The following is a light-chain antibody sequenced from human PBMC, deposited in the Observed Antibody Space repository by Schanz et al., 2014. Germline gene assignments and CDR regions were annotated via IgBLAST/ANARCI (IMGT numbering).Light chain of an antibody. Sequence: QSALTQPASVSGSPGQSITISCTGTSSDVGSYNLVSWYQQHPGKAPKLMIYEVSQWPSGVSDRFSGSKSGNTASLTISGLQAEDEADYYCQSYDSSLSEWVFGGGTKLTVL. V-gene: IGLV2-14*02. J-gene: IGLJ3*02. CDR3: QSYDSSLSEWV. CDR2: EVS. CDR1: SSDVGSYNL.